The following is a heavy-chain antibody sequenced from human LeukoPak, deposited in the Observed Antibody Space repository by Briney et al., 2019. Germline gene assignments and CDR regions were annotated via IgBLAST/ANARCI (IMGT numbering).Heavy chain of an antibody. CDR1: GCTFSSYA. Sequence: GGSLRLSCSASGCTFSSYAMHWVRQAPGKGLEYVPAISSNGGSTYYADSVKGRFTISRDNSKNTLYLQMSSLRAEDTAVYYCVKSTFGGVIYDYWGQGTLVTVSS. J-gene: IGHJ4*02. CDR2: ISSNGGST. CDR3: VKSTFGGVIYDY. D-gene: IGHD3-16*02. V-gene: IGHV3-64D*06.